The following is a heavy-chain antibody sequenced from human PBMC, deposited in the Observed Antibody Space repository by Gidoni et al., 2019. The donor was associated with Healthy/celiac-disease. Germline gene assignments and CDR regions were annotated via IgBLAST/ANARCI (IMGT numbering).Heavy chain of an antibody. CDR2: IYYSGST. V-gene: IGHV4-59*01. J-gene: IGHJ3*02. D-gene: IGHD3-10*01. Sequence: QVQLQESGPGLVKPSETLSLTCTVSGGSISSYYWSWIRQPPGKGLEWIGYIYYSGSTNYNPSLKSRVTISVDTSKNQFSLKLSSVTAADTAVYYCARVDTMVRGVPNDAFDIWGQGTMVTVSS. CDR1: GGSISSYY. CDR3: ARVDTMVRGVPNDAFDI.